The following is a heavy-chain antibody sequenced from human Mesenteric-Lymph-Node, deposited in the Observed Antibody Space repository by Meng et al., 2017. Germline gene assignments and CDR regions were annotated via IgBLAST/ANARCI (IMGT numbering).Heavy chain of an antibody. D-gene: IGHD2-8*01. CDR1: GDSIKSGTYF. CDR3: ARDWAGHCRTIACSN. V-gene: IGHV4-39*07. Sequence: SLTCSVSGDSIKSGTYFWAWVRQPPGKGLEWIGSIYKSGDTYYNPSLKSRVTMSVDTSKNQFSLNLRSVTAADTAVYYCARDWAGHCRTIACSNWGQGTLVTVSS. J-gene: IGHJ4*02. CDR2: IYKSGDT.